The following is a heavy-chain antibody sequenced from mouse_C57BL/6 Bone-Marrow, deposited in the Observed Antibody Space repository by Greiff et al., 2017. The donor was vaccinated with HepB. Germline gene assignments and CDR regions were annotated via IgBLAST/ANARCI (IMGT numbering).Heavy chain of an antibody. CDR1: GYTFTDYY. CDR2: INPYNGGT. CDR3: SFYGSYYYAMDY. D-gene: IGHD1-1*01. Sequence: EVQLQQSGPVLVKPGASVKMSCKASGYTFTDYYMNWVKQSHGKSLEWIGVINPYNGGTSYNQKFKGKATLTVDKSSSTAYMELNSLTSEDSAVYYCSFYGSYYYAMDYWGQGTSVTVSS. V-gene: IGHV1-19*01. J-gene: IGHJ4*01.